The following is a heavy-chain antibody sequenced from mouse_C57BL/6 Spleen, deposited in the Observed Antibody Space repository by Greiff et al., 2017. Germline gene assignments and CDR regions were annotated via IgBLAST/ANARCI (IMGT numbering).Heavy chain of an antibody. Sequence: QVQLQQPGAELVMPGASVKLSCKASGYTFTSYWMHWVKQRPGQGLAWIGEIDPSDSYTNYNQKFKGKSTLTVDKSSSTAYMQLSSLTSEDSAVYYCARGGSVDYWGQGTSVTVSS. J-gene: IGHJ4*01. CDR2: IDPSDSYT. CDR1: GYTFTSYW. V-gene: IGHV1-69*01. D-gene: IGHD3-1*01. CDR3: ARGGSVDY.